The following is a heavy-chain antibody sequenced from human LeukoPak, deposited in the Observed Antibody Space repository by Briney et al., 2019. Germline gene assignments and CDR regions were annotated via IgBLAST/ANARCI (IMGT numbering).Heavy chain of an antibody. CDR3: AKEIDPIFGVGFDY. V-gene: IGHV3-30*18. CDR1: GFTFSSYG. CDR2: IWYGGSNK. J-gene: IGHJ4*02. D-gene: IGHD3-3*01. Sequence: PGRSLRLSCAASGFTFSSYGMHWVRQAPGKGLEWVAVIWYGGSNKYYADSVKGRFTISRDNSKNTLYLQMNSLRAEDTAVYYCAKEIDPIFGVGFDYWGQGTLVTVSS.